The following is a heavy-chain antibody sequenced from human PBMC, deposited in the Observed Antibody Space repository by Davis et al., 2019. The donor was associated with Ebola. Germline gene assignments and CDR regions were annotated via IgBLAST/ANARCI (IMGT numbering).Heavy chain of an antibody. V-gene: IGHV3-23*01. D-gene: IGHD2-21*02. J-gene: IGHJ4*02. CDR3: ATRGDNRQFDY. Sequence: GESLKISCAASGFTFSSYAMSWVRQAPGKGLEWVSAITTSGRTTGYADSVKGRFTIARDNSKNTLYLQMNSLRADDTAVYYCATRGDNRQFDYWGQGTLVTVSS. CDR1: GFTFSSYA. CDR2: ITTSGRTT.